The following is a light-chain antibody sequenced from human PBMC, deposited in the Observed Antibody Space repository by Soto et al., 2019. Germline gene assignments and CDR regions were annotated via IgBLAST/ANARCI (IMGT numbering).Light chain of an antibody. Sequence: QSVLTQPASVSGSPGQSITISCTGTSSDVGSYNLVSWYQQHPGKAPKLMIYEGSKRPSGVSNRFSGSKSGNTASLTISGLQAEDEADYYCCSYAGSSVAFGGGTKLDRP. V-gene: IGLV2-23*01. CDR2: EGS. CDR1: SSDVGSYNL. CDR3: CSYAGSSVA. J-gene: IGLJ2*01.